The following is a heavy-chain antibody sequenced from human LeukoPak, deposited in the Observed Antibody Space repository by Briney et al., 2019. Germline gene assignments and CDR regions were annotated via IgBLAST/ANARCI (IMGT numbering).Heavy chain of an antibody. CDR1: GFTFSSYG. Sequence: GGSLRLSYAASGFTFSSYGMHWVRQAPGKGLEWVAVIWYDGSNKYYVDSVKGRFTISRDNSKNTLYLQMNSLRAEDTAVYYCARFLGSDSSGYFDYWGQGTLVTVSS. D-gene: IGHD3-22*01. CDR2: IWYDGSNK. CDR3: ARFLGSDSSGYFDY. V-gene: IGHV3-33*01. J-gene: IGHJ4*02.